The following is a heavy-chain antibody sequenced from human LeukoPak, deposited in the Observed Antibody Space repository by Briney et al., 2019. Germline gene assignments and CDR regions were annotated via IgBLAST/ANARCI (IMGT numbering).Heavy chain of an antibody. D-gene: IGHD3-22*01. CDR2: ISYDGRNK. V-gene: IGHV3-30*04. Sequence: PGGSLRLSCAASGFTFSSYAMHWVRQAPGKGLEWVAVISYDGRNKYYADSVKGRFTISRDNSKNTLYLQMNSLRAEATAVYYCARDLHYYDSSGYYRSGGMDVWGQGTTVTVSS. J-gene: IGHJ6*02. CDR1: GFTFSSYA. CDR3: ARDLHYYDSSGYYRSGGMDV.